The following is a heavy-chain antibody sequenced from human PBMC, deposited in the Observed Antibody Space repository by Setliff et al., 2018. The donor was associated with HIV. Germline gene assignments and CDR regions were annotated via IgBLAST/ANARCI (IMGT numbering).Heavy chain of an antibody. CDR1: GFTLNRYW. J-gene: IGHJ4*02. V-gene: IGHV3-33*08. CDR2: IWYDGSNK. Sequence: SGGSLRLSCAASGFTLNRYWMSWVRQAPGKGLEWVAVIWYDGSNKDHADSVKGRFTISRDNSKNTLFLQMNSLRTEDTGVYYCTRGRKELLFSRRDTGFDYWGQGTLVTVSS. D-gene: IGHD1-7*01. CDR3: TRGRKELLFSRRDTGFDY.